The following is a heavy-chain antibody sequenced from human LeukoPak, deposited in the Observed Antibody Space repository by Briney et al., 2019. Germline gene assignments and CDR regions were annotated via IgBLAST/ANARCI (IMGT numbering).Heavy chain of an antibody. V-gene: IGHV1-2*02. D-gene: IGHD6-13*01. CDR1: GYTFTGYY. CDR3: ARVPAAGTLDY. J-gene: IGHJ4*02. Sequence: ASVKVSCKASGYTFTGYYLHWLRQAPGQGLQWMAWINPHSGGTNYAQKLRGRVTMTRDTSISTAYMELSSLRCDDTAVYYCARVPAAGTLDYWGQGTLVTVSS. CDR2: INPHSGGT.